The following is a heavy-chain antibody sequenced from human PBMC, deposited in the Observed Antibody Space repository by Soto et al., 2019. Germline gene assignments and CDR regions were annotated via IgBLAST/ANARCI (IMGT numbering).Heavy chain of an antibody. CDR1: GYTFTSYG. D-gene: IGHD2-15*01. CDR2: ISAYNGNT. Sequence: ASVKVSCKASGYTFTSYGISWVRQAPGQGLEWMGWISAYNGNTNYAQKLQGRVTMTTDTSTSTAYMELRSLRSDDTAVYYCARRYCSGGSCYAADWGQGTLVTSPQ. J-gene: IGHJ4*02. CDR3: ARRYCSGGSCYAAD. V-gene: IGHV1-18*01.